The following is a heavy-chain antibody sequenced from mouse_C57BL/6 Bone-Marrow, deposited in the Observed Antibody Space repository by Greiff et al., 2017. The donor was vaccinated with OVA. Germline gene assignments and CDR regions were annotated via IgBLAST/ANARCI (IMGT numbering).Heavy chain of an antibody. CDR3: AREGAITTVEYFDY. CDR2: IHPNSGST. CDR1: GYTFTSYW. Sequence: QVHVKQPGAELVKPGASVKLSCKASGYTFTSYWMHWVKQRPGQGLEWIGMIHPNSGSTNYNEKFKSKATLTVDKSSSTAYMQLSSLTSEDSAVYYCAREGAITTVEYFDYWGQGTTLTVSS. V-gene: IGHV1-64*01. J-gene: IGHJ2*01. D-gene: IGHD1-1*01.